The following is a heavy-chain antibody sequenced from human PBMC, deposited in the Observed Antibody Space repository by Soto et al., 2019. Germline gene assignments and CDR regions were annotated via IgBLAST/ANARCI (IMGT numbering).Heavy chain of an antibody. CDR2: INPKSGGT. J-gene: IGHJ4*02. CDR1: GYTFTVYY. CDR3: ARDLAKGGGSAGFDY. Sequence: ASVKVSCKASGYTFTVYYIHWVRQAPGQGLEWMGWINPKSGGTMYPQKFQGRVTMTCDTSISTAYMALTRLRSDDTAVYYCARDLAKGGGSAGFDYWGQGTLVTVST. V-gene: IGHV1-2*02. D-gene: IGHD1-26*01.